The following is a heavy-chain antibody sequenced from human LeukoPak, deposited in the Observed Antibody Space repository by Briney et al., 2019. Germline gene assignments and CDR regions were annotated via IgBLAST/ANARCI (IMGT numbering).Heavy chain of an antibody. CDR3: AKQGFGC. CDR2: ISGSADNT. CDR1: GFTLSSYA. J-gene: IGHJ4*02. Sequence: PGGSLRLSCTASGFTLSSYAMSWVRQAPGEGLEWVSTISGSADNTNYAEAVKGRFTISGDNSKNTMYLQMNSLRAEDTAVYYCAKQGFGCWGQGTLVTVS. V-gene: IGHV3-23*01.